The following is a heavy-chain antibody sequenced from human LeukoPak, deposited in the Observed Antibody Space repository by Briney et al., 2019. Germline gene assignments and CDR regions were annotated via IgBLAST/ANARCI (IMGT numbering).Heavy chain of an antibody. CDR2: ISYDGSNK. D-gene: IGHD6-13*01. CDR3: ARDVAAAKFGMDV. V-gene: IGHV3-30*04. J-gene: IGHJ6*02. CDR1: GFTFSSYA. Sequence: GGSLRLSCAASGFTFSSYAMHWVRQAPGKRLEWVAVISYDGSNKYYADSVKGRFTISRDNSKTTLYLQMNSLRAEDTAVYYCARDVAAAKFGMDVWGQGTTVTVSS.